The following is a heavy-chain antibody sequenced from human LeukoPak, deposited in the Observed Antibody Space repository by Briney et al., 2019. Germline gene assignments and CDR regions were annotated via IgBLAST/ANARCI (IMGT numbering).Heavy chain of an antibody. CDR3: AKERQDYDILTGYYGIFDY. CDR2: INPSGGGT. J-gene: IGHJ4*02. CDR1: GYTFTNFY. V-gene: IGHV1-46*01. D-gene: IGHD3-9*01. Sequence: ASVKVSCKASGYTFTNFYIHWVRQAPGQGLEWMGTINPSGGGTTFAQKFQGRVSMTTDTSTSTGDMELSSLRSEDTAVYYCAKERQDYDILTGYYGIFDYWGQGTLVTVSS.